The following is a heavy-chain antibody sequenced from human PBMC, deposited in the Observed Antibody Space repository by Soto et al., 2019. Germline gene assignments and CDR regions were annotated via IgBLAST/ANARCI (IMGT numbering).Heavy chain of an antibody. D-gene: IGHD3-10*01. Sequence: QVQLQESGPGLVKPSGTLSLTCAVSGGSISSSNWWSWVRQPPGKGLEWMGEIYHSGNTNYNPSLKSRVTMAVDKSRNQFSLKLSSVTAADTDVYYCARRWGEGRVDYWGQGTLVTVSS. CDR3: ARRWGEGRVDY. CDR2: IYHSGNT. V-gene: IGHV4-4*02. CDR1: GGSISSSNW. J-gene: IGHJ4*02.